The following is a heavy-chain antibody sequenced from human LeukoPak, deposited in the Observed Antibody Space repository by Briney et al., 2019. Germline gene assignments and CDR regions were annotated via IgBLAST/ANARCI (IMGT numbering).Heavy chain of an antibody. J-gene: IGHJ4*02. CDR2: IKQDGSEK. CDR1: GFTFSSYW. D-gene: IGHD5-24*01. CDR3: ASQRWLQSSIDY. Sequence: GGCLRLSCAASGFTFSSYWMNWVRQAPGKGLEWVANIKQDGSEKYYVDSVKGRFTISRDNAKNSLYLQMNSLRAEDTAVYYCASQRWLQSSIDYWGQGTLVTVSS. V-gene: IGHV3-7*01.